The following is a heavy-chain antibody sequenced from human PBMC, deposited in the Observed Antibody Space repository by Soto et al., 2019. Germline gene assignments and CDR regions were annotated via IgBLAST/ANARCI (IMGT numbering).Heavy chain of an antibody. Sequence: ASVKVSGKASGYTFTSYAMHWVRQAPGQRLEWMGWINAGNGNTKYSQKFQGRVTITRDTSASTAYMELSSLRSEDTAVYYCARDKSIVVVIMDYWGQGTLVTVSS. CDR2: INAGNGNT. J-gene: IGHJ4*02. CDR3: ARDKSIVVVIMDY. CDR1: GYTFTSYA. D-gene: IGHD3-22*01. V-gene: IGHV1-3*01.